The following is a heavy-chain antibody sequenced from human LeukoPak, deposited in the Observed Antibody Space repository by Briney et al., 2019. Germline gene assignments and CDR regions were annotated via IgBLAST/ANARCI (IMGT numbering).Heavy chain of an antibody. D-gene: IGHD2-15*01. Sequence: SETLSLTCTVSGGSISSGGYYWSWIRQHPGKGLEWIGYIYYRGSTYYNPSLKSRVTISVDTSKNQFSLKLSSVTAADTAIYYCARGNEYTWWQWSQGTLVTVSS. CDR1: GGSISSGGYY. CDR2: IYYRGST. V-gene: IGHV4-31*03. CDR3: ARGNEYTWWQ. J-gene: IGHJ4*02.